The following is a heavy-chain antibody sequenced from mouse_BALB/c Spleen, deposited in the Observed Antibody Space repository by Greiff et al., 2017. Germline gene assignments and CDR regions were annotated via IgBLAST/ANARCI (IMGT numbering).Heavy chain of an antibody. V-gene: IGHV1-77*01. CDR3: ARREEFDY. Sequence: VQLQQSGAELARPGASVKLSCKASGYTFTDYYINWVKQRTGQGLEWIGEIYPGSGNTYYNEKFKGKATLTADKSSSTAYMQLSSLTSEDSAVYFCARREEFDYWGQGTTLTVSS. J-gene: IGHJ2*01. CDR1: GYTFTDYY. CDR2: IYPGSGNT.